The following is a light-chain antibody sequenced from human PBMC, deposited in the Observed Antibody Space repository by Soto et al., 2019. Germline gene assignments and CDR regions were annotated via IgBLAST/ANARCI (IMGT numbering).Light chain of an antibody. V-gene: IGLV2-8*01. CDR1: SSDVGGYNY. CDR3: SSHAAGGV. J-gene: IGLJ3*02. CDR2: EVS. Sequence: QSALTQPPSASGSPGQSVTISCTGTSSDVGGYNYVSWYQQHPGKAPKLMIYEVSKRPSGVPDRFSGSKSGNTASLTVSGLQNEDEADYYCSSHAAGGVFGGGTKLTVL.